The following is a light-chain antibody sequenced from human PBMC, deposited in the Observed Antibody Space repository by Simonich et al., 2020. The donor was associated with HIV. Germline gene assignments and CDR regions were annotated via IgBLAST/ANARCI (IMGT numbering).Light chain of an antibody. V-gene: IGLV1-44*01. Sequence: QSVLTQPPSTSGTPGQRVTISCSGSSSNIEYNDVNWYQQVPGTAPKLLIYKNNQRPSGVPDRFSGSKSGNTASLTISGLQAEDEADYYCCSYAGSDTVLFGGGTRLTVL. CDR2: KNN. J-gene: IGLJ2*01. CDR3: CSYAGSDTVL. CDR1: SSNIEYND.